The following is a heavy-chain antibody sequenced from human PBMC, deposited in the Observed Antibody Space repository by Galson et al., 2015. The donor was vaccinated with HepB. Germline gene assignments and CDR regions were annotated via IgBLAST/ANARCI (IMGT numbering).Heavy chain of an antibody. D-gene: IGHD5-18*01. V-gene: IGHV3-33*01. CDR2: IWADRTKK. CDR3: TRDGSGNTPFSYFDY. Sequence: SLRLSCAASGFTFKNFGMHWVRQAPGKGLEWLAGIWADRTKKFHTDSLNGSFTISRDNAKGTLHLQMDTLRVEDTAVYYCTRDGSGNTPFSYFDYWGQGILVTVSS. CDR1: GFTFKNFG. J-gene: IGHJ4*02.